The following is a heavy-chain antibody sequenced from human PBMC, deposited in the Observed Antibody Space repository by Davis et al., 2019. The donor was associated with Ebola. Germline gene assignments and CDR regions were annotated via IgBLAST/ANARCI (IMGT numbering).Heavy chain of an antibody. V-gene: IGHV4-39*07. J-gene: IGHJ6*02. CDR2: INHSGST. CDR3: ARVHYYYYYGMDV. CDR1: GDSIGSSSYY. Sequence: GSLRLSCTVSGDSIGSSSYYWGWIRQPPGKGLEWIGEINHSGSTNYNPSLKSRVTISVDTSKNQFSLKLSSVTAADTAVYYCARVHYYYYYGMDVWGQGTTVTVSS.